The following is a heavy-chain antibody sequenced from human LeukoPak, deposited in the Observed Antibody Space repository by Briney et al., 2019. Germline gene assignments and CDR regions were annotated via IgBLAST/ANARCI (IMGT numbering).Heavy chain of an antibody. D-gene: IGHD3-22*01. CDR1: GYTFTGYY. Sequence: ASVKVCCKTSGYTFTGYYMHWVRQAPGQRLEWMGWINPNTGGTNYAQNFQGRVTMTSDTSISTAYMELSSLRSDDTAMYYCARAPMIVVVFPPRLDFWGQGTLVTVSS. J-gene: IGHJ4*02. CDR3: ARAPMIVVVFPPRLDF. CDR2: INPNTGGT. V-gene: IGHV1-2*02.